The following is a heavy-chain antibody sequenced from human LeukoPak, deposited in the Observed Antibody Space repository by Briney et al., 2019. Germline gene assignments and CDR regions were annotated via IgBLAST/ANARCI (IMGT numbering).Heavy chain of an antibody. CDR3: ARRRYCSSTSCSNPRGYFQH. CDR2: IYYSGST. V-gene: IGHV4-39*07. D-gene: IGHD2-2*01. CDR1: GGSLSSSSYY. Sequence: SETLSLTCTVSGGSLSSSSYYWGWIRQPPGKGLEWIGSIYYSGSTYYNPSLKSRVTISVDTSKNQFSLKLSSVTAADTAVYYCARRRYCSSTSCSNPRGYFQHWGQGTLVTVSS. J-gene: IGHJ1*01.